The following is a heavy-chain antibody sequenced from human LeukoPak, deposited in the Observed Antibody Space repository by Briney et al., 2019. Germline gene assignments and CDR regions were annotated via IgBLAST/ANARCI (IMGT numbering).Heavy chain of an antibody. V-gene: IGHV1-69*04. J-gene: IGHJ4*02. CDR3: ARGTHDY. Sequence: ASVTVSCKASGGTFRSFAISWVRQAPGQGLEWTGRIIPILGIANYAQKFQGRVTITADKSTSTAYMELSSLRSEDTAVYYCARGTHDYWGQGTLVTVSS. CDR2: IIPILGIA. CDR1: GGTFRSFA.